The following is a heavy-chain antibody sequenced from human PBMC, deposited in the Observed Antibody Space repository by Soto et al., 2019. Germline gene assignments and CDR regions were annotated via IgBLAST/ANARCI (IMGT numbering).Heavy chain of an antibody. Sequence: PGGSLRLSCAGSGFILGDYALHWVRQAPGKGLEWLAVISFDGIQKYYADSVQGRFTISRDNSQNTLYLQINSLVAGDTAVYYCARAYCSRTTCPPYYYYYGLNVWGQGTAVTVSS. CDR2: ISFDGIQK. J-gene: IGHJ6*02. V-gene: IGHV3-30*17. CDR1: GFILGDYA. D-gene: IGHD2-2*01. CDR3: ARAYCSRTTCPPYYYYYGLNV.